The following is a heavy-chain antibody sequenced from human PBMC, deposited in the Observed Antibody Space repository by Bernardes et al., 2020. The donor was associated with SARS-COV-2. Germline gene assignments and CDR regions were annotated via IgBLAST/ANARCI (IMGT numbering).Heavy chain of an antibody. V-gene: IGHV3-33*01. CDR1: GFTFSSYG. CDR2: IWYDGSNK. Sequence: GGSLRLSCAASGFTFSSYGMHWVRQAPGKGLEWVAVIWYDGSNKYYADSVKGRFTISRDNSKNTLYLQMNSLRAEDTAVYYCARDRRYCSGGSRCYYGMDVWGQGTTVTVSS. CDR3: ARDRRYCSGGSRCYYGMDV. J-gene: IGHJ6*02. D-gene: IGHD2-15*01.